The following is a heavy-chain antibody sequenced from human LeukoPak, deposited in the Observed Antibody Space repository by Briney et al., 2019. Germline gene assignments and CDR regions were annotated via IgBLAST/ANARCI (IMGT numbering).Heavy chain of an antibody. CDR2: IKQDGSEK. CDR1: GFTLSSYW. J-gene: IGHJ3*02. D-gene: IGHD3-9*01. Sequence: GGALSLSCASSGFTLSSYWMSWVRQAPGKGLEWVANIKQDGSEKYYVDSVKGRFTISRDNAKNSLYLQMNSLRAEDTAVYYCARDRTSLTCYYRDAFDIWGQGTMVTVSS. CDR3: ARDRTSLTCYYRDAFDI. V-gene: IGHV3-7*01.